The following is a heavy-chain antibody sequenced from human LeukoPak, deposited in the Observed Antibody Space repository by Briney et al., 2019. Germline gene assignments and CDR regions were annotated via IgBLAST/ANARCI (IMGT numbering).Heavy chain of an antibody. Sequence: XCAXXGFXFXSYAMHWVRQAPGKGLEYVSAISSNGGSTYYANSVKGRFTISRDNSKNTLYLQMGSLRAEDMAVYYCARDLNSSRWGQGTLVTVSS. D-gene: IGHD2/OR15-2a*01. CDR3: ARDLNSSR. V-gene: IGHV3-64*01. CDR2: ISSNGGST. CDR1: GFXFXSYA. J-gene: IGHJ4*02.